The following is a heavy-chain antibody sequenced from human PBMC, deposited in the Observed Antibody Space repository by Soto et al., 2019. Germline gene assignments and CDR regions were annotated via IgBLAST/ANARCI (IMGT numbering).Heavy chain of an antibody. J-gene: IGHJ4*02. CDR2: ITSSSTYI. V-gene: IGHV3-21*06. D-gene: IGHD5-18*01. CDR1: GFAFIAYS. Sequence: WGSLRLSCVASGFAFIAYSISFFRHSAFQGLEWVSSITSSSTYIYYTRSVEGRFTISRNDAKNSLHLQMNSLRAEDTAVYYCARDLLEGYGHARQPDYWGQGTLVTVSS. CDR3: ARDLLEGYGHARQPDY.